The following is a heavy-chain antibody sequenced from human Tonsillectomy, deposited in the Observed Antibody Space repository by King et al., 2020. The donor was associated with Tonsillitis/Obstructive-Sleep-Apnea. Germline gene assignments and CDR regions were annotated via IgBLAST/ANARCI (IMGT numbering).Heavy chain of an antibody. Sequence: VQLVESGAEVKKPGESLRISCKGSGYSFTSYWITWVRQMPGKGLEWMGKIDPSDSYTKYSPSFQGHVTISADKSISTAYLQWGSLKASDTAMYYGARMTGREGATLDYWGQGTLVTVSS. D-gene: IGHD1-26*01. V-gene: IGHV5-10-1*03. CDR2: IDPSDSYT. J-gene: IGHJ4*02. CDR3: ARMTGREGATLDY. CDR1: GYSFTSYW.